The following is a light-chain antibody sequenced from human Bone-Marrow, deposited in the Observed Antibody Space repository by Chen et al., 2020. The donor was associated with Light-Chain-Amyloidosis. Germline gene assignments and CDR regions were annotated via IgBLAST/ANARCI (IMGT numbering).Light chain of an antibody. J-gene: IGLJ3*02. CDR3: QVWCRSSDRAV. CDR1: NIGSTS. Sequence: SYVLTPPSSVSVAPAQTATIACGGNNIGSTSVHWYQQTPGQARQLVVYDAGYRPSGMPERLSGTKSGHTATLSSSRVEAGDAADDCCQVWCRSSDRAVFGGGTELTVL. V-gene: IGLV3-21*02. CDR2: DAG.